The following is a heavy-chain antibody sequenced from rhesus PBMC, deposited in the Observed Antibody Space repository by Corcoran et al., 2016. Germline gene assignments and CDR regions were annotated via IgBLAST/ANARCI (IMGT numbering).Heavy chain of an antibody. Sequence: EVQLVESGGGLVQPGGSLRLSCAASGFTFSSYGMHWVRQAPGKGLECVAVILYYVSKKYYADSVKERFTISRKNSKNMLYLQMNNLKLEDTAVYYCARGHYEDDYGYYWVAFDFWGQGLRVTVSS. CDR1: GFTFSSYG. D-gene: IGHD3-9*01. V-gene: IGHV3-54*02. CDR2: ILYYVSKK. J-gene: IGHJ3*01. CDR3: ARGHYEDDYGYYWVAFDF.